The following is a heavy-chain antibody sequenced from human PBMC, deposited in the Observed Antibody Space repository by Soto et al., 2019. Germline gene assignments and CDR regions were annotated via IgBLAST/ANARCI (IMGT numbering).Heavy chain of an antibody. CDR1: GFIFSDYY. V-gene: IGHV3-11*03. CDR3: ARLDSSSWSGVY. D-gene: IGHD6-13*01. J-gene: IGHJ4*02. Sequence: PGGSLRLSCAASGFIFSDYYMSWIRQAPGKGLEWVSYISGSDSYRNYADSVKGRFTISRDNAKNSLYLQMNSLRAEDTAVYYCARLDSSSWSGVYWGQGNLVTVSS. CDR2: ISGSDSYR.